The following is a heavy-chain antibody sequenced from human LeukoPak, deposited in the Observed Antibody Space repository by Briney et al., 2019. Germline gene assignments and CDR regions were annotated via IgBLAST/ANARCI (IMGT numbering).Heavy chain of an antibody. J-gene: IGHJ4*02. V-gene: IGHV3-33*01. CDR3: ARDHGADDPIDY. Sequence: PGGSLRLSCTASGFTFRSFGMHWVRQAPGKGLEWVAVIWHDGSNKDYADSVRGRFTISRDNSKNTVHLQMNSLTAKDTAVYYCARDHGADDPIDYWGQGTLVTVSS. CDR2: IWHDGSNK. D-gene: IGHD4/OR15-4a*01. CDR1: GFTFRSFG.